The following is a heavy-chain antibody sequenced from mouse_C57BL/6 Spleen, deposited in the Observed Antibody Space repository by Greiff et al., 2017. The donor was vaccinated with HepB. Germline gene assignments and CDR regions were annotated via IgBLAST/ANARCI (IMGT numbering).Heavy chain of an antibody. J-gene: IGHJ2*01. V-gene: IGHV1-52*01. Sequence: QVQLQQSGAELVRPGSSVKLSCKASGYTFTSYWMHWVKQRPIQGLEWIGNIDPSDSETHYNQKFKDKATLTVDKSSSTAYMQLSSLTSEDSAVYYCARLYYYGSSYLDYWGQGTTLTVSS. D-gene: IGHD1-1*01. CDR1: GYTFTSYW. CDR2: IDPSDSET. CDR3: ARLYYYGSSYLDY.